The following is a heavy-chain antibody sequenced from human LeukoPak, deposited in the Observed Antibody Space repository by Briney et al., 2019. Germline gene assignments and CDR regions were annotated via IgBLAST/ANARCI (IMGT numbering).Heavy chain of an antibody. Sequence: PSETLSLTCTVSGGSISSYYWSWIRKPPGKGLEWIGYIYYSGSTNYNPSLRSRVTISVDTSKNQFPLKLTSVTAADTAVYYCARRGSSWEYFDYWGQGALVTVSS. V-gene: IGHV4-59*01. CDR3: ARRGSSWEYFDY. CDR1: GGSISSYY. J-gene: IGHJ4*02. D-gene: IGHD6-6*01. CDR2: IYYSGST.